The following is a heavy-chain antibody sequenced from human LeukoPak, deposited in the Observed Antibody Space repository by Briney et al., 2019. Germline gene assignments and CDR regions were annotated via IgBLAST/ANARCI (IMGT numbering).Heavy chain of an antibody. J-gene: IGHJ4*02. CDR2: ISYDGSNK. CDR1: GFTFSSYG. V-gene: IGHV3-30*18. D-gene: IGHD4-17*01. CDR3: AKESLYGDYFDY. Sequence: GGSLRLSCAASGFTFSSYGMHWVRQAPGKGLEWVAVISYDGSNKYYADSVKGRFTISRDNSKNTLYLQMNSLRAEDTAVYYCAKESLYGDYFDYWGQGTPVTVSS.